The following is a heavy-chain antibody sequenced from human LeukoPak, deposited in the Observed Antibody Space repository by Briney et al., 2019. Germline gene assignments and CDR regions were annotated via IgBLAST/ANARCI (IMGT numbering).Heavy chain of an antibody. CDR1: GYTFTTYG. CDR3: AREGLGELTLDC. V-gene: IGHV1-18*01. J-gene: IGHJ4*02. D-gene: IGHD3-16*01. Sequence: GASVTVSCMSSGYTFTTYGITWVRQAPGQGLEWMGWISTDNGDTNYAQKLQGRVTMTTDTSTSTAYMELRSLRSDDTAVYYCAREGLGELTLDCWGQGTLVTVSS. CDR2: ISTDNGDT.